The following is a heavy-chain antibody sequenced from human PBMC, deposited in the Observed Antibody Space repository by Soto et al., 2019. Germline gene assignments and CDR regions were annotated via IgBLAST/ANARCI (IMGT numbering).Heavy chain of an antibody. CDR2: IYPGDSDT. CDR3: ASSYCGRDCYSVAALDI. Sequence: RGESLKISCKGSGYRFTSYWIGWVRQMPGKRLEWMRIIYPGDSDTRYSPSFQGQVTISADKSISTAYLQWSSLKASDTAMYYCASSYCGRDCYSVAALDIWGQGTMVTVSS. CDR1: GYRFTSYW. V-gene: IGHV5-51*01. J-gene: IGHJ3*02. D-gene: IGHD2-21*02.